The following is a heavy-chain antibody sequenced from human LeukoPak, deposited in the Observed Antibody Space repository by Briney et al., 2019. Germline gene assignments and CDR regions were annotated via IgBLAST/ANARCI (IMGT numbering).Heavy chain of an antibody. CDR3: ARLPRYISNWFDP. Sequence: PSETLSLTCTVSGVSISSSSYYWGWIRQPPGKGLEWIGSIYYSGSTYYNPSLKSRVTISVDTSKNQFSLKLSSVTAADTAVYYCARLPRYISNWFDPWGQGTLVTVSS. V-gene: IGHV4-39*07. J-gene: IGHJ5*02. CDR2: IYYSGST. D-gene: IGHD1-14*01. CDR1: GVSISSSSYY.